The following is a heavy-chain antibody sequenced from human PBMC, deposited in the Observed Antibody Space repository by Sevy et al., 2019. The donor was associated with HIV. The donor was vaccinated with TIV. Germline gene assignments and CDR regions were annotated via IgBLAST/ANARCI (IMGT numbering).Heavy chain of an antibody. CDR1: GGSINSTSFY. J-gene: IGHJ6*02. Sequence: SETLSLTCNVSGGSINSTSFYWGWIRQPPGKGLEWVGNIYFSGRTYYHPSLKSRVTITVETSKNQFSLNLISVTAADTAVYYCARLGAWGYYVMDVWGQGTTVTVSS. CDR2: IYFSGRT. V-gene: IGHV4-39*01. CDR3: ARLGAWGYYVMDV. D-gene: IGHD3-10*01.